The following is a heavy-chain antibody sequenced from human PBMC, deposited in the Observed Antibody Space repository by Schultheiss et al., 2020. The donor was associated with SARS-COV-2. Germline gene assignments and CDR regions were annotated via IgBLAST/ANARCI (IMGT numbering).Heavy chain of an antibody. CDR1: GGTFSNYP. V-gene: IGHV1-69*06. J-gene: IGHJ4*02. CDR3: AREGIRGVVNPFDY. CDR2: ITPVFATA. Sequence: KISCKTSGGTFSNYPISWVRQAPGQGLEWMGGITPVFATAKYAQKFQGRVTITADKATSTVYMELRSLTSEDTAVYYCAREGIRGVVNPFDYWGQGTLVTVSS. D-gene: IGHD4-23*01.